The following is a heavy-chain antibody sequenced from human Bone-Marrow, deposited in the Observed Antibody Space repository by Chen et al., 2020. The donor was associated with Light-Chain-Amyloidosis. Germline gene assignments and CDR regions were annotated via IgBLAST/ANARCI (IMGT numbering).Heavy chain of an antibody. CDR1: GSTFTTSY. V-gene: IGHV1-46*01. CDR3: ARHRFAFDS. Sequence: QEQLVQSGAEMKKTGASVKLSCKTSGSTFTTSYMHWERQAPGQGLEWMGVIHPGSCDTNYAHKIQGRFTMTRDTSTTTVYMELSSLRSEDTAMYYCARHRFAFDSWGQGTMVTVSS. J-gene: IGHJ3*01. CDR2: IHPGSCDT.